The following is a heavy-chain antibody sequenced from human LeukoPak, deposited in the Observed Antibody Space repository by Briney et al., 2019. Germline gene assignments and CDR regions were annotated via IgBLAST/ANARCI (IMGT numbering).Heavy chain of an antibody. V-gene: IGHV3-23*01. D-gene: IGHD2-15*01. CDR3: AKEFGSGYFDY. CDR2: ISNSGGGT. J-gene: IGHJ4*02. Sequence: PGGSLRLSCTASGFTFSIYAMTWVRQAPGKGLEWVSAISNSGGGTYYADSVKGRFTISRDNSKNTLYLQMNSLRAEDTAVYFCAKEFGSGYFDYWGQGTLVTVSS. CDR1: GFTFSIYA.